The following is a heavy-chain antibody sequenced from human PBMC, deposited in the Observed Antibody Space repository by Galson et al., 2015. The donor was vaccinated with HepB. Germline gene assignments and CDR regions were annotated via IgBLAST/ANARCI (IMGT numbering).Heavy chain of an antibody. Sequence: SLRLSCAASGFTFSSYSMNWVRQAPGKGLEWVSYISSSSSTIYYADSVKGRFTISRDNAKNSLYLQMNSLRDEDTAVYYCARETYSSGWNRAFDIWGQGTMVTVSS. CDR2: ISSSSSTI. V-gene: IGHV3-48*02. CDR1: GFTFSSYS. J-gene: IGHJ3*02. D-gene: IGHD6-19*01. CDR3: ARETYSSGWNRAFDI.